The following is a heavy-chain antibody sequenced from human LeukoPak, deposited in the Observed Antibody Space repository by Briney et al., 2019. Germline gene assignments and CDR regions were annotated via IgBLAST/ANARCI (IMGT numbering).Heavy chain of an antibody. CDR1: GGSISSYY. V-gene: IGHV4-59*01. D-gene: IGHD3-10*01. CDR3: ARGGRWFDP. CDR2: IYYSGST. J-gene: IGHJ5*02. Sequence: SETLSLTCAVSGGSISSYYWSWIRQPPGKGLEWIGYIYYSGSTNYNPSLKSRVTISVDTSKNQFSLKLSSVTAADTAVYYCARGGRWFDPWGQGTLVTVSS.